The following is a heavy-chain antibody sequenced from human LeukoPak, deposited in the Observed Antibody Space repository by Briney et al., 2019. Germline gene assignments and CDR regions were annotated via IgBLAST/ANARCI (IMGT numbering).Heavy chain of an antibody. CDR1: GFTFSSYA. CDR2: ISYDGSNK. D-gene: IGHD6-6*01. V-gene: IGHV3-30-3*01. J-gene: IGHJ4*02. CDR3: ARDFVGVASSSSGY. Sequence: GGSLRLSCAASGFTFSSYAMHWVRQAPGKGLEWVAVISYDGSNKYYADSVKGRFTISRDNSKNTLYLQMNSLRAEDTAVYYCARDFVGVASSSSGYWGQGTLVTVSS.